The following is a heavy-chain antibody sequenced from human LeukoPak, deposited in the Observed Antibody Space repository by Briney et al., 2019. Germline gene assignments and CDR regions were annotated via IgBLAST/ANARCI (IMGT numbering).Heavy chain of an antibody. Sequence: GGSLRLSCAASGFTFSSYGMHWVRQAPGKGLERVAFIRYDGSNKYYADSVKGRFTISRDNSKNALYLQMNSLRAEDTAVYYCAKDGGYCSGGSCYSNAYGMDVWGQGTTVTVSS. CDR3: AKDGGYCSGGSCYSNAYGMDV. CDR2: IRYDGSNK. D-gene: IGHD2-15*01. J-gene: IGHJ6*02. V-gene: IGHV3-30*02. CDR1: GFTFSSYG.